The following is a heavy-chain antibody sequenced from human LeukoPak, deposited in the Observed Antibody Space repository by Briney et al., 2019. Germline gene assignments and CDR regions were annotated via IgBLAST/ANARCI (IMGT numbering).Heavy chain of an antibody. J-gene: IGHJ4*01. V-gene: IGHV3-30*04. CDR3: AKDFYESSGYSFDY. D-gene: IGHD3-22*01. Sequence: GGSLRLSCAASGFTFSSYAMHWVRQAPGKGLEWVAVISYDGSNKNYADSVKGRFTISRDNSKNTLYLQMDSLRAEDTAIYYCAKDFYESSGYSFDYWGHGTLVAVSS. CDR1: GFTFSSYA. CDR2: ISYDGSNK.